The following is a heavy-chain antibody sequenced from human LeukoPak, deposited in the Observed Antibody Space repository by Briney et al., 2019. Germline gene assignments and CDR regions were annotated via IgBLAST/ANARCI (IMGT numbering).Heavy chain of an antibody. V-gene: IGHV3-74*01. D-gene: IGHD2-15*01. CDR2: INSDGGST. CDR3: ARGRHCSGGSCYGNNWFDP. Sequence: GGSLRLSCAASGFTFSSYGMHWVRQAPGKGLVWVSRINSDGGSTSYADSVKGRFTISRDNAKNTLYLQMNSLRAEDTAVYYCARGRHCSGGSCYGNNWFDPWGQGTLVTVSS. CDR1: GFTFSSYG. J-gene: IGHJ5*02.